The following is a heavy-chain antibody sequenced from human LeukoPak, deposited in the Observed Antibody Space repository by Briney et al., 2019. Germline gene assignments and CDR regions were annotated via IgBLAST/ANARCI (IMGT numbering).Heavy chain of an antibody. J-gene: IGHJ3*02. CDR3: ASRNYDFWSGYRDAFDI. CDR1: GGSFSGYY. V-gene: IGHV4-34*01. D-gene: IGHD3-3*01. CDR2: INHSGST. Sequence: KPSETLSLTCAVYGGSFSGYYWSWIRQPPGKGLEWIGEINHSGSTNYNPSLKSRVTISVDTSKNQFSLKLSSVTAADTAVYYCASRNYDFWSGYRDAFDIWGQGTMVTVSS.